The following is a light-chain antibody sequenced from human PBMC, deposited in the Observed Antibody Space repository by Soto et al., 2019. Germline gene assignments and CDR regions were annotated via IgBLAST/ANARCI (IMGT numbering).Light chain of an antibody. J-gene: IGKJ1*01. CDR1: QSVSSY. Sequence: EIVLTQYPATLSLSPGERATLSCRASQSVSSYLAWYQQKPGQPLRLLIYDASNRATGTPARFSGSGSGTDLTLTISSLEPEDFAIYYCVQRSTWPWTIGQGSKVEIK. CDR3: VQRSTWPWT. V-gene: IGKV3-11*01. CDR2: DAS.